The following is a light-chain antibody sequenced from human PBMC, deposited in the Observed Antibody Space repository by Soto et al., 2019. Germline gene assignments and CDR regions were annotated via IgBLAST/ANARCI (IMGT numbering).Light chain of an antibody. CDR1: QSVSSY. CDR2: DAS. J-gene: IGKJ2*01. Sequence: EIVLTQSPATLSLSPGERATLSCRASQSVSSYLGWYQQRPGQAPRLLIYDASSRATGIPARFSGSGSGTDFTLAINSLEPDDFAVYHCQYRNDWPYSFGQGTKV. V-gene: IGKV3-11*01. CDR3: QYRNDWPYS.